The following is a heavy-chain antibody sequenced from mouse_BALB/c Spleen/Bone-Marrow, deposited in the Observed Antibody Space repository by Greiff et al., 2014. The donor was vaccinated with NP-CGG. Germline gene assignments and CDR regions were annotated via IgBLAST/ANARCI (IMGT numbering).Heavy chain of an antibody. CDR3: ARHQRYYAMDY. CDR1: GFTFSSYG. V-gene: IGHV5-6*01. Sequence: VQLKESGGDLVKPGGSLKLSCAASGFTFSSYGMSWGRQTPDKRLEWAATISSGGSNTYYPDSVKGRFTISRDNAKNTLYLQMSSLKSEDTAMYYCARHQRYYAMDYWGQGTSVTVSS. CDR2: ISSGGSNT. J-gene: IGHJ4*01.